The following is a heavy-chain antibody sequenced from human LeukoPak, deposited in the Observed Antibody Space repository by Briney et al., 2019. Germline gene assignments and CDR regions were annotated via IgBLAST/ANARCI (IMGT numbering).Heavy chain of an antibody. CDR1: GFTFSSYS. CDR3: ARDGKSDGDTAMVSAGAFDI. V-gene: IGHV3-21*01. J-gene: IGHJ3*02. CDR2: ISSSSSYI. Sequence: GGSLRLFCAASGFTFSSYSMNWVRQAPGKGLEWVSSISSSSSYIYYADSVKGRFTISRDNAKNSLYLQMNSLRAEDTAVYYCARDGKSDGDTAMVSAGAFDIWGQGTMVTVSS. D-gene: IGHD5-18*01.